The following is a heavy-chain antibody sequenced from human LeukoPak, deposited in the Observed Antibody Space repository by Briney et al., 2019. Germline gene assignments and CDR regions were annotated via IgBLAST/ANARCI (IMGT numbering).Heavy chain of an antibody. J-gene: IGHJ4*02. V-gene: IGHV3-53*01. D-gene: IGHD2-2*02. CDR2: IYSGGST. Sequence: GGSLRLSCAASGFTVSSNYMSWVRQAPGKGLEWVSVIYSGGSTYYADSVKGRFTISRDNSKNTLYLQMDSLRAEDTAVYYCAKDSGYLYCSSTSCYTNYWGQGTLVTVSS. CDR3: AKDSGYLYCSSTSCYTNY. CDR1: GFTVSSNY.